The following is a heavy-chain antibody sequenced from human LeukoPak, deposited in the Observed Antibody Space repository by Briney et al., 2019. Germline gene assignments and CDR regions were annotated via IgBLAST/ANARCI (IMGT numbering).Heavy chain of an antibody. CDR2: INHSGST. CDR3: ARGEEGGYTYGYWFDP. J-gene: IGHJ5*02. Sequence: SGTLSLTCAVYGESFSAYSWSWIRQPPGKGLEWIGDINHSGSTNYNPSLKSRVTISLDTSKNQFSLKLSSVAAADTAVYYCARGEEGGYTYGYWFDPWGQGTLVTVSS. CDR1: GESFSAYS. D-gene: IGHD5-18*01. V-gene: IGHV4-34*01.